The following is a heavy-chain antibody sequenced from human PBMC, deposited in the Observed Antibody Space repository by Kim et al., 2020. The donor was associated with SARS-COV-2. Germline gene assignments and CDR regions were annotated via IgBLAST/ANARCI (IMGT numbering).Heavy chain of an antibody. V-gene: IGHV3-74*01. J-gene: IGHJ4*02. CDR3: ASGFYGSVDY. CDR1: GFTFRSYW. D-gene: IGHD3-10*01. Sequence: GGSLRLSCAASGFTFRSYWMHWVRQAPGKGLVWVSRIDSDGSVTTYADSVKGRFTISRDNAKNTMYLQMNSLRAEDTAVYFCASGFYGSVDYWGQGTLV. CDR2: IDSDGSVT.